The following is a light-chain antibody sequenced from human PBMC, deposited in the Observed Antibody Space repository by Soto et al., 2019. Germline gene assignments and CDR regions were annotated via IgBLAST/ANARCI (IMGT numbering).Light chain of an antibody. CDR2: DDD. CDR3: QVWDSRSGLFVI. Sequence: SSELTQPPSVSVAPGQTARITCGGDNIGIKSVHWYQQKPGQAPVVVVYDDDDRPTGVPERFSGSNSGNTATLTISRVEAGDEADYYCQVWDSRSGLFVIFGGGTKVTVL. J-gene: IGLJ2*01. CDR1: NIGIKS. V-gene: IGLV3-21*02.